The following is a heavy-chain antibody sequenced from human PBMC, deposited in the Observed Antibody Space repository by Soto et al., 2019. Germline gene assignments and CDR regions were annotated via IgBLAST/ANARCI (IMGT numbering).Heavy chain of an antibody. CDR3: ARHFVAVVIKGWGY. Sequence: SETLSLPCNVCGGSINSSNYYWVWLSRPPGKGLEWIGTTYYNGNAYYNPSLKSRVSMSVDTSKNQFSLKLVSVTAADTAVYYCARHFVAVVIKGWGYWGQGTLVTVS. V-gene: IGHV4-39*01. CDR2: TYYNGNA. D-gene: IGHD3-10*01. J-gene: IGHJ4*02. CDR1: GGSINSSNYY.